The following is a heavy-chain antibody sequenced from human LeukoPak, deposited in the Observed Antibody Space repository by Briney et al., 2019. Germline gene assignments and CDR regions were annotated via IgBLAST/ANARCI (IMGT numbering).Heavy chain of an antibody. CDR1: GFTFSSYA. Sequence: RGGSLRLSCAASGFTFSSYAMSWVRQAPGKGLEWVSAISGSGGSTYYADSVKGRFTISRDNSKNTLYLQMNSLRAEDTAVYYCAKAVDTAMVTAYYYYGMDVWGQGTTVTVSS. CDR3: AKAVDTAMVTAYYYYGMDV. V-gene: IGHV3-23*01. D-gene: IGHD5-18*01. J-gene: IGHJ6*02. CDR2: ISGSGGST.